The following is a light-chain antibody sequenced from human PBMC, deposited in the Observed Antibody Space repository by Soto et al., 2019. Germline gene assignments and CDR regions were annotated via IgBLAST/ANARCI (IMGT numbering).Light chain of an antibody. J-gene: IGKJ1*01. CDR3: QQYDNWPRT. CDR1: QSVRSN. CDR2: DAS. Sequence: EKVMPQSPAALSVSPGERATLACMASQSVRSNLAWYLQIPGQPPRLLIYDASTRATGIPSRFSGSGSGTEFTLTISSLKSEDFAVYYCQQYDNWPRTFGQGTKVDI. V-gene: IGKV3-15*01.